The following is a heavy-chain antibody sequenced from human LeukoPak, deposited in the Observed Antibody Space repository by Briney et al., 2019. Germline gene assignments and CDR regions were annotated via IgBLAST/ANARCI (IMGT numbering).Heavy chain of an antibody. D-gene: IGHD4-11*01. Sequence: SETLSLTCTVSGGSISSSSYYWSWIRQPAGKGLEWIGRIYTSGSTNYNPSLKSRVTMSVDTSKNQFSLKLSSVTAADTAVYYCARDSYSNYSYYYYYMDVWGKGTTVTVSS. CDR1: GGSISSSSYY. CDR2: IYTSGST. CDR3: ARDSYSNYSYYYYYMDV. V-gene: IGHV4-61*02. J-gene: IGHJ6*03.